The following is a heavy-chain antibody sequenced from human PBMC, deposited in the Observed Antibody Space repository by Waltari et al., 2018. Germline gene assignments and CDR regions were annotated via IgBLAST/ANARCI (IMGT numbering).Heavy chain of an antibody. D-gene: IGHD4-17*01. V-gene: IGHV4-34*01. CDR2: INPSGVT. Sequence: QVQLQQWGAGLLKPPETLSLTCAVYGGSFRDYSWSWVRQPPGKGLEWIGEINPSGVTNYNPSLKSRVTRSVETSKNQFSLRLSSVTAADTAVYYCVRAFMVTTFSALRYHDYYGMDVWGQGTAVTVSS. CDR3: VRAFMVTTFSALRYHDYYGMDV. CDR1: GGSFRDYS. J-gene: IGHJ6*02.